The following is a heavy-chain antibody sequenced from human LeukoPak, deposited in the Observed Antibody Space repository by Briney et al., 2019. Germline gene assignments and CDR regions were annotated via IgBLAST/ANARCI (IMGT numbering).Heavy chain of an antibody. V-gene: IGHV4-34*01. Sequence: PSETLSLTCGVSTGSLSGYYWRWIRQHPGAALERIGEINYSGSPNYNPSLKSRVTISGDTSKKQAALSLTSVTAADTGVDYCARGVDLWGRGTPVTVSS. J-gene: IGHJ2*01. CDR3: ARGVDL. CDR1: TGSLSGYY. CDR2: INYSGSP.